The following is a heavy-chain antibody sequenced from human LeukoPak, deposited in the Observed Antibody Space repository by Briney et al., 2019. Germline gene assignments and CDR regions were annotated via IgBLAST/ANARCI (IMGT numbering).Heavy chain of an antibody. V-gene: IGHV3-53*01. CDR3: ARESITFGGVIDTYYFDY. CDR2: IYSGGST. CDR1: GFTVSSNY. J-gene: IGHJ4*02. Sequence: GSLRLSCAASGFTVSSNYMSWVRQAPGKGLEWVSVIYSGGSTYYADSVKGRFTISRDNSKNTLYLQMNSLRAEDTAVYYCARESITFGGVIDTYYFDYWGQGTLVTVSS. D-gene: IGHD3-16*02.